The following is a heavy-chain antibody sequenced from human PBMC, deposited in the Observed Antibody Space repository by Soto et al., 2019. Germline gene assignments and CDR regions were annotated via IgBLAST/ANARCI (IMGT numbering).Heavy chain of an antibody. CDR2: IYYSGST. Sequence: SETLSLTCTVSGGSISSGGYYWSWIRQHPGKGLEWIGYIYYSGSTYYNPSLKSRVTISVDTSKNQFSLKLSSVTAADTAVYYCAREEGSRRWSTPYYYYGMDVWGQGTTVTVSS. D-gene: IGHD6-13*01. V-gene: IGHV4-31*03. CDR3: AREEGSRRWSTPYYYYGMDV. J-gene: IGHJ6*02. CDR1: GGSISSGGYY.